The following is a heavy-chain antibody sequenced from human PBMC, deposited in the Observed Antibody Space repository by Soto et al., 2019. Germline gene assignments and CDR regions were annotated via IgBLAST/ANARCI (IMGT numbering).Heavy chain of an antibody. Sequence: ASVKVSCKASGYTVTSYGISWVRQAPGQGLEWMGWISAYNGNTNYAQKLQGRVTMTTDTSTSTAYMELRSLRSDDTAVYYCARDERITIVVVPAALSLDVWGQGTRVTVSS. V-gene: IGHV1-18*04. CDR1: GYTVTSYG. J-gene: IGHJ6*02. CDR2: ISAYNGNT. D-gene: IGHD2-2*01. CDR3: ARDERITIVVVPAALSLDV.